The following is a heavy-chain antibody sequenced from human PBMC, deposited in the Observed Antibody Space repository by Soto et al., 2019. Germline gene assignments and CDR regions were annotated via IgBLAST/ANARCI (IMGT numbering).Heavy chain of an antibody. V-gene: IGHV1-69*13. J-gene: IGHJ6*02. D-gene: IGHD6-6*01. CDR3: ARENSIASLSYYYGMEV. Sequence: SVKVSCKASGGTFTGNPISWVRQAPGRGLEWMGGIIPMFGTTNYAQKFQGRVTITADESTTTAYMELNSLRSEDTAVYYCARENSIASLSYYYGMEVWGQGTTVTVSS. CDR1: GGTFTGNP. CDR2: IIPMFGTT.